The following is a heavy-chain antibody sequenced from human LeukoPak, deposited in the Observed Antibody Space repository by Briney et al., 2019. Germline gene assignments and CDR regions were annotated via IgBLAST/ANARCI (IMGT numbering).Heavy chain of an antibody. CDR2: IRGSGDGT. CDR3: ARDAGWGRLDS. D-gene: IGHD3-16*01. J-gene: IGHJ4*02. Sequence: GGSLRLSCIASGLTFDNYAMRWVRQAPGKGLEWVSVIRGSGDGTWSADSVRGRFTISRDNSKNTLYLEMNSLRVEDTGIYYCARDAGWGRLDSWGQGALVTVS. CDR1: GLTFDNYA. V-gene: IGHV3-23*01.